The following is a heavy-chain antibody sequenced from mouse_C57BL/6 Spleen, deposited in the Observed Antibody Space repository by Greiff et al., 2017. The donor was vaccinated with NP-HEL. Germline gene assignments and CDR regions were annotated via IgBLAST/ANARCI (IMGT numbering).Heavy chain of an antibody. J-gene: IGHJ2*01. CDR1: GYTFTSYW. V-gene: IGHV1-64*01. CDR3: ARGGSSGFFDY. CDR2: IHPNSGST. Sequence: QVQLQQSGAELVKPGASVKLSCKASGYTFTSYWMHWVKQRPGQGLEWIGMIHPNSGSTNYNEKFKSKATLTVDKSSSTAYMQLSSLTSEDSAVYYCARGGSSGFFDYWGQGTTLTVSS. D-gene: IGHD3-2*02.